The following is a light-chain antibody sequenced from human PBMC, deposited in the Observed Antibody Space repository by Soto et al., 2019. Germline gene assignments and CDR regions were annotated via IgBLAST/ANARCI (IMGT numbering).Light chain of an antibody. CDR3: QQYNSYPVS. CDR1: QDISNH. J-gene: IGKJ4*01. Sequence: DLQMTQSPSSLSASVGDRVTITCRASQDISNHLAWFQQKPGKAPKSLISAASSLQSGVPSKFSGSGSGTDLTRTISSLQPEDFATYYCQQYNSYPVSFGGGTKVEIK. CDR2: AAS. V-gene: IGKV1-16*02.